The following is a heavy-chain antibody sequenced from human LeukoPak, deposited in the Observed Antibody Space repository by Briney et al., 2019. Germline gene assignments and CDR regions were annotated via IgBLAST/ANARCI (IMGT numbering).Heavy chain of an antibody. CDR1: GFTFSSYW. D-gene: IGHD2/OR15-2a*01. CDR2: IKQDGSEK. Sequence: GGSLRFSCAASGFTFSSYWMSWVRQAPGKGLEWVANIKQDGSEKYYVDSVKGRFTISRDNAKNSLYLQMNSLRAEDTAVYYCARDRVLLSTSPLDYWGQGTLVTVSS. V-gene: IGHV3-7*01. J-gene: IGHJ4*02. CDR3: ARDRVLLSTSPLDY.